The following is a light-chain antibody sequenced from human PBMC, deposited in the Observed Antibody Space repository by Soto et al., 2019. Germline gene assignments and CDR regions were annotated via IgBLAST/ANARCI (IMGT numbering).Light chain of an antibody. Sequence: SVLTQPPSASGPPGQRVTISCSGGSSNIGTNAVNWYQQLPGTAPKLLIYNNNQRPSGVPDRFSGSKSGTSASLAISGLQSEDEADYYCAAWDDSLNGYVFGTGTKLTVL. V-gene: IGLV1-44*01. CDR1: SSNIGTNA. CDR2: NNN. J-gene: IGLJ1*01. CDR3: AAWDDSLNGYV.